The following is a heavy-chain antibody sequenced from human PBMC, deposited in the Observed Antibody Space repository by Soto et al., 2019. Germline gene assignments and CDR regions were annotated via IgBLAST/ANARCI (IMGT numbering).Heavy chain of an antibody. CDR2: IYHTGTT. CDR3: ARYGAGPDNWFDP. Sequence: SETLSLTCTVSGGSINSGGYSWTWIRQPPGKGLEWIGFIYHTGTTYYNPSLKSRVTISVDRSKNQFSLKLNSVTAADTAVYYCARYGAGPDNWFDPWGQGTLVTVSS. D-gene: IGHD5-12*01. J-gene: IGHJ5*02. V-gene: IGHV4-30-2*02. CDR1: GGSINSGGYS.